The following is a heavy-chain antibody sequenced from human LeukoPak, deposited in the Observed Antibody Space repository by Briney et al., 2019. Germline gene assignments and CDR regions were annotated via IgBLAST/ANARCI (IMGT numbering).Heavy chain of an antibody. CDR3: VRPYDSSGYQWNDAFDI. V-gene: IGHV3-74*03. CDR2: IKGDGSGT. J-gene: IGHJ3*02. CDR1: GFMFSSYW. D-gene: IGHD3-22*01. Sequence: GGSLRLSCAASGFMFSSYWMQWVRQAPGKGLEWLSRIKGDGSGTKYADSVKGRFIISRDNAKNTLSLQMNSLRVEDTAVYYCVRPYDSSGYQWNDAFDIWGQGTMVTVS.